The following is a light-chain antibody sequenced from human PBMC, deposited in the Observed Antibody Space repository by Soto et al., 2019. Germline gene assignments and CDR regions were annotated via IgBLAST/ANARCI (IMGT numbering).Light chain of an antibody. CDR3: ATWDDRLSGPV. J-gene: IGLJ3*02. CDR2: RNN. CDR1: SSNIGSNY. Sequence: QSVLTQPPSASGTPGPRVTISCSGSSSNIGSNYVNWYQQVPGAAPKLLMYRNNQRPSGVPDRFSGSKSGTSASLAIIGLRPEDEADYYCATWDDRLSGPVFGGGTKLTVL. V-gene: IGLV1-47*01.